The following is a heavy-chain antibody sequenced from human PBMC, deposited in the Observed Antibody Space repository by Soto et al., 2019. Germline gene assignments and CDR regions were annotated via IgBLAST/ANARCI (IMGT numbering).Heavy chain of an antibody. D-gene: IGHD3-9*01. V-gene: IGHV1-3*01. CDR3: ARILYDFLTGSVYTGSAP. J-gene: IGHJ5*02. CDR1: GYTFTSYA. CDR2: INAGNGNT. Sequence: ASVKVSCKASGYTFTSYAMHWVRQAPGQRLEWMGWINAGNGNTKYSQKFQGRVTITRDTSATTAYMELSSLRSEDKAVYYFARILYDFLTGSVYTGSAPWGKGPLVTVSS.